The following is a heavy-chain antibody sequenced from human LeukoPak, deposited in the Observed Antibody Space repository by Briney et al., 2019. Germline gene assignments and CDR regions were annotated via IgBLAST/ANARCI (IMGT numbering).Heavy chain of an antibody. D-gene: IGHD1-26*01. J-gene: IGHJ4*02. CDR2: ISSSGTIV. CDR1: RFTFNGYE. Sequence: PGGSLRLSCAASRFTFNGYEMNWVRQAPGKGLEWVSYISSSGTIVYYADFVKGRFTISRDNAKNSLYLQMNSLRAEDTAVYYCARDRIVGGRPSLDCWGLGTLVTVSS. V-gene: IGHV3-48*03. CDR3: ARDRIVGGRPSLDC.